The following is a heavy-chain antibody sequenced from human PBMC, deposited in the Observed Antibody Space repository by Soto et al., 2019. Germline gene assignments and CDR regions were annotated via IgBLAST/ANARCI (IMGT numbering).Heavy chain of an antibody. CDR1: GFTFSSYW. V-gene: IGHV3-7*01. CDR2: IKQDGSEK. D-gene: IGHD2-15*01. CDR3: ARLYCSGGSCTILGADSSAFDI. Sequence: EVQLVESGGGLVQPGGSLRLSCAASGFTFSSYWMSWVRQAPGKGLEWVANIKQDGSEKYYVDSVKGRFTISRDNAKNSLYLQMNSLRAEATAVYYCARLYCSGGSCTILGADSSAFDIWGQGTMVTVSS. J-gene: IGHJ3*02.